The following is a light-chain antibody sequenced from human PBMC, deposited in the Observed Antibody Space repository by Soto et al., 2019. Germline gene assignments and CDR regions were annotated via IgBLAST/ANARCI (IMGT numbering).Light chain of an antibody. CDR3: QQYGSSRT. CDR2: GAS. V-gene: IGKV3-20*01. J-gene: IGKJ1*01. Sequence: EMVMTQSPATLSVSPGERATLFCRASQSVRTKLAWYQQRAGQAPRLLIYGASNRATGIPDRFGGSGSGTDFTLTISRLEPEDFAVYYCQQYGSSRTFGQGTKVDIK. CDR1: QSVRTK.